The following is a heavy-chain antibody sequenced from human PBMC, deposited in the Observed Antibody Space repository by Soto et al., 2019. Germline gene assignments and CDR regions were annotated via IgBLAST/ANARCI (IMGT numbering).Heavy chain of an antibody. V-gene: IGHV3-64D*06. Sequence: PGGSLRLSCSASGFTFSNYAMHWVRQAPGKGLEYVSAISSNGGTTFYADSVKGRFTISRDNSKNTLYLQMSSLRATDTAVYYCVKDQRVYGSSWAGDYWGQGTLVTGSS. CDR1: GFTFSNYA. CDR2: ISSNGGTT. D-gene: IGHD6-13*01. J-gene: IGHJ4*02. CDR3: VKDQRVYGSSWAGDY.